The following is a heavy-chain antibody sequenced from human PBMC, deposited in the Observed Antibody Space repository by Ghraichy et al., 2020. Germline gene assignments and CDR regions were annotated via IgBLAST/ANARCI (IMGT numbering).Heavy chain of an antibody. Sequence: ASVKVSCKASGYTFTGYYMHWVRQAPGQGLEWMGWINPNSGGTNYAQKFQGRVTMTRDTSISTAYMELSRLRSDDTAVYYCARENSVVVPAAILAMDYWGQGTLVTVSS. CDR1: GYTFTGYY. CDR2: INPNSGGT. J-gene: IGHJ4*02. CDR3: ARENSVVVPAAILAMDY. D-gene: IGHD2-2*01. V-gene: IGHV1-2*02.